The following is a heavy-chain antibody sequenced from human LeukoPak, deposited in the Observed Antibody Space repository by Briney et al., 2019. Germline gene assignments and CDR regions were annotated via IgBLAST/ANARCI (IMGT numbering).Heavy chain of an antibody. V-gene: IGHV4-61*02. Sequence: SQTLSLTCTVSGGSISSGSYYWSWIRQPAGKGLEWIGRIYTSGSTNYNPSLKSRVTISVDTSKNQFSLKLSSVTAADTAVYYCARDSDYYGSPGVVGIWGQGTMVTVSS. CDR2: IYTSGST. J-gene: IGHJ3*02. D-gene: IGHD3-10*01. CDR3: ARDSDYYGSPGVVGI. CDR1: GGSISSGSYY.